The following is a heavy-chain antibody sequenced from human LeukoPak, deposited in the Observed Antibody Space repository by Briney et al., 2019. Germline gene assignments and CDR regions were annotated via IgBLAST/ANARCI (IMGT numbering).Heavy chain of an antibody. V-gene: IGHV1-46*01. J-gene: IGHJ3*02. CDR2: INPSGGST. CDR1: GYTSTSYY. D-gene: IGHD5-24*01. CDR3: ATVRWPHAFEI. Sequence: ASVKVSCKASGYTSTSYYMHWVRQAPGQGLEWMGIINPSGGSTSYAQKFQGRVTMTRDTSTSTVYMELSSLRSEDTAVYYCATVRWPHAFEIWGQGTMVTVSS.